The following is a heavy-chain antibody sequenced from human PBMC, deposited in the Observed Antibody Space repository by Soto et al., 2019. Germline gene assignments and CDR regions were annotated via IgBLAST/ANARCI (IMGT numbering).Heavy chain of an antibody. J-gene: IGHJ6*02. D-gene: IGHD6-25*01. V-gene: IGHV1-18*01. CDR2: ISAYNGNT. CDR1: GYTFTSYG. CDR3: ARARSGQGAKGDSYYYSGMDV. Sequence: QVQLVQSGAEVKKPGASVKVSCKASGYTFTSYGISWVRQAPGQGLEWMGWISAYNGNTNYAQKLRCSVHMTTGSSTSTVYMELSRLRSDATDVYDCARARSGQGAKGDSYYYSGMDVWGQGTTVTVS.